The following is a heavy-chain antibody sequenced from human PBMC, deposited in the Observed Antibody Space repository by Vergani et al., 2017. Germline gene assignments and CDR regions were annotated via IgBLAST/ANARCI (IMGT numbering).Heavy chain of an antibody. V-gene: IGHV1-46*03. CDR2: INPSGGST. D-gene: IGHD6-13*01. CDR1: GYTFTSYY. J-gene: IGHJ6*02. CDR3: AVSLAAAGHYYYYYGMDV. Sequence: QVQLVQSGAEVKKPGASVKVPCKASGYTFTSYYMHWVRQAPGQGLEWMGIINPSGGSTSYAQKFQGRVTMTRDTSTSTVYSGLSSLRSEDTALYYCAVSLAAAGHYYYYYGMDVWGQGTTVTVSS.